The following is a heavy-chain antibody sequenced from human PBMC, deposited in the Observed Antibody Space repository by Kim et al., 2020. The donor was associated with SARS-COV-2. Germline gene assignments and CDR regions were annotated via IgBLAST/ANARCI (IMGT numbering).Heavy chain of an antibody. CDR3: ARVSVPAAIRMGFDP. CDR1: GYTFTGYY. CDR2: INPNSGGT. D-gene: IGHD2-2*01. J-gene: IGHJ5*02. Sequence: ASVKVSCKASGYTFTGYYMHWVRQAPGQGLEWMGWINPNSGGTNYAQKFQGRVTMTRDTSISTAYMELSRLRSDDTAVYYCARVSVPAAIRMGFDPWGQGTLVTVSS. V-gene: IGHV1-2*02.